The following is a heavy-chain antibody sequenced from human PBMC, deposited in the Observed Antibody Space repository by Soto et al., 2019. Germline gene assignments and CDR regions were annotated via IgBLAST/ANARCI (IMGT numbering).Heavy chain of an antibody. V-gene: IGHV3-53*04. CDR3: ARDRYSMGWLDAFDI. CDR1: GFTVSSNY. Sequence: EVQLVESGGGLVQPGGSLRLSCAASGFTVSSNYMSWVRQAPGKGLEWVSVIFTGGSTYYADSVKGRFTISRHSSKNTVYLQMNSLRAEDTAVYYCARDRYSMGWLDAFDIWGQGTMVTVSS. CDR2: IFTGGST. D-gene: IGHD6-19*01. J-gene: IGHJ3*02.